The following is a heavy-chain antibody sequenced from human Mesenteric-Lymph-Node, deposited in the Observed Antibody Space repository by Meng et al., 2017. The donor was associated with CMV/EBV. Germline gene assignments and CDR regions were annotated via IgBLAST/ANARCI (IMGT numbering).Heavy chain of an antibody. D-gene: IGHD3-3*01. CDR1: GYSFTTYW. CDR3: ARGITIFGVVSQHFDY. V-gene: IGHV5-51*01. CDR2: IYPGDSDT. Sequence: GGSLKISCKGSGYSFTTYWIGWVRQMPGKGLEWMGIIYPGDSDTKYSPSFEGQVIISADKSISTAYLQWSSLKASDTAMYYCARGITIFGVVSQHFDYWGQGTLVTVSS. J-gene: IGHJ4*02.